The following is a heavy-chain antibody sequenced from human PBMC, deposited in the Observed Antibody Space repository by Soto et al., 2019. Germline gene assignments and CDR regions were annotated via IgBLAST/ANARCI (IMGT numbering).Heavy chain of an antibody. CDR1: GGTFNNYV. V-gene: IGHV1-69*06. J-gene: IGHJ4*02. Sequence: QVQLVQSGAEVKKPGSSVKVSCRASGGTFNNYVINWVRQAPGQVLEWMAGIIPIFGTPNYAQKFQGRVTITADKSTSTAYMELNSLRAEDTAVYYCPGRCDGTHCLAHFDYWRQGTLVTVSS. D-gene: IGHD2-21*01. CDR3: PGRCDGTHCLAHFDY. CDR2: IIPIFGTP.